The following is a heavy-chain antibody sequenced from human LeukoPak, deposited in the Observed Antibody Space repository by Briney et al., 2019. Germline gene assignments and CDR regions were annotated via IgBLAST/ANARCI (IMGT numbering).Heavy chain of an antibody. CDR1: GGSFSGYY. CDR2: INHSGST. J-gene: IGHJ4*02. CDR3: ARRQYGYDYVWGSYRYKFDY. D-gene: IGHD3-16*02. V-gene: IGHV4-34*01. Sequence: SETLSLTCAVYGGSFSGYYWSWIRQPPGKGLEWIGEINHSGSTNYNPSLKSRVTISVDTSKNQFSLKLSSVTAADTAVYYCARRQYGYDYVWGSYRYKFDYWGQGTLVTVSS.